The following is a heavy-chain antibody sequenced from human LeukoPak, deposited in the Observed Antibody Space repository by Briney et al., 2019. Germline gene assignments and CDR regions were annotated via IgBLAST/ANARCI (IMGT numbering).Heavy chain of an antibody. J-gene: IGHJ6*02. D-gene: IGHD5-18*01. Sequence: ASVKVSCKASGYTFTSYYMHWVRQAPGQGLEWMGIINPSGGSTSYAQKFQGRVTITADESTSTAYMELSSLRSEDTAVYYCARTSLYRGYSYGSIWRTSGMDVWGQGTTVTVSS. CDR2: INPSGGST. CDR1: GYTFTSYY. V-gene: IGHV1-46*01. CDR3: ARTSLYRGYSYGSIWRTSGMDV.